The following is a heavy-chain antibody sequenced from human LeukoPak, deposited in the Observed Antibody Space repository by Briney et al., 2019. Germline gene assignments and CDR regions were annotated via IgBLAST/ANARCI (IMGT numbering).Heavy chain of an antibody. V-gene: IGHV1-2*02. CDR1: GYTFTGYY. CDR2: INPNSGGT. Sequence: ASVKVSCKASGYTFTGYYMHWVRQAPGQGLEWMGWINPNSGGTNYAQKFQGRVTMTRDTSISTAYMELRSLRSDDTAVYYCARGRVVVVPAAIHPYYFDYWGQGTLVTVSS. CDR3: ARGRVVVVPAAIHPYYFDY. J-gene: IGHJ4*02. D-gene: IGHD2-2*01.